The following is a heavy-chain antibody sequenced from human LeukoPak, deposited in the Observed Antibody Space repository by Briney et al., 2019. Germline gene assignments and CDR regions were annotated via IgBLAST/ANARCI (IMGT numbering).Heavy chain of an antibody. V-gene: IGHV3-23*01. CDR2: IGNDGST. CDR3: GKDLHYYVAMDV. D-gene: IGHD3-10*02. J-gene: IGHJ6*02. CDR1: GFSFNVHA. Sequence: GGSVTLLCAASGFSFNVHAMSWVRPAPGKGLEWVSGIGNDGSTHYAESVKGRFVISRDNSKSTLYLQMNSLRGEDTALYYCGKDLHYYVAMDVWGQGTTVTVSS.